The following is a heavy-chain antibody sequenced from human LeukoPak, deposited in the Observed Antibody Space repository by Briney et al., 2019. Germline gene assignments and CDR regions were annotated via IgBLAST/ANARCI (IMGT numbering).Heavy chain of an antibody. CDR3: ARGMAYYYNYYYMDV. CDR1: GGSISSYD. Sequence: SETLSLTCTVSGGSISSYDWSWIRQPPGKGLEWIGYIYYSGSTNYNTSLKSRVTISVDTSKNQFSLKLSSVTAADTAVYYCARGMAYYYNYYYMDVWGKGTTVTVSS. V-gene: IGHV4-59*01. CDR2: IYYSGST. J-gene: IGHJ6*03. D-gene: IGHD5-24*01.